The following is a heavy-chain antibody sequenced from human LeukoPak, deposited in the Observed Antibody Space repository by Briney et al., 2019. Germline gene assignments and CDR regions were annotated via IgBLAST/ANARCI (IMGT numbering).Heavy chain of an antibody. CDR2: IYYSGST. CDR3: ARTTPAFVY. J-gene: IGHJ4*02. V-gene: IGHV4-59*01. D-gene: IGHD4-11*01. CDR1: GGSISSYY. Sequence: MTSETLSLTCTVSGGSISSYYWSWIRQPPGKGLEWIGYIYYSGSTNYNPSLKSRVTISVDTSKNQFSLKLSSVTAADTAVYYCARTTPAFVYWGQGTLVTVSS.